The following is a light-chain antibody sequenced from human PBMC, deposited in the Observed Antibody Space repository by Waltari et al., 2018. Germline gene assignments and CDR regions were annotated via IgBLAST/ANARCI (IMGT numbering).Light chain of an antibody. CDR3: QAWDSNAAV. CDR1: KLGDKY. Sequence: SYELTQPPSVSVSPGQTASITCSGDKLGDKYACWYQQKPGQSPIRVIYQDNKRPSGIPERFSGSNSGSTATLTISGTQTMDEADYYGQAWDSNAAVFGGGTKLTVL. J-gene: IGLJ2*01. CDR2: QDN. V-gene: IGLV3-1*01.